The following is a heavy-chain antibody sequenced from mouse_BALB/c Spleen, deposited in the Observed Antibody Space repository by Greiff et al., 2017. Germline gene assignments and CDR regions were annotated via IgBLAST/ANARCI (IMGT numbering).Heavy chain of an antibody. CDR1: GFNIKDYY. CDR3: NAFGAYYFDY. CDR2: IDPENGDT. V-gene: IGHV14-4*02. Sequence: EVQLQQSGAELVRSGASVKLSCTASGFNIKDYYMHWVKQRPEQGLEWIGWIDPENGDTEYAPKFQGKATMTADTSSNTAYLQLSSLTSEDTAVYYCNAFGAYYFDYWGQGTTLTVSS. J-gene: IGHJ2*01.